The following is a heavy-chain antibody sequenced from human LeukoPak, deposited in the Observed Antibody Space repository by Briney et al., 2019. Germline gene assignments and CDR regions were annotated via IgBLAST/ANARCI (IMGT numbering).Heavy chain of an antibody. D-gene: IGHD6-13*01. V-gene: IGHV1-8*01. CDR2: MNPNSGNT. CDR3: ARGIASRANYYYMDV. J-gene: IGHJ6*03. CDR1: GYTFTSYD. Sequence: ASVKVSCKASGYTFTSYDINWVRQATGQGLEWMGWMNPNSGNTGYAQKLQGRVTMTRNTSISTAYMELSSLRSEDTAVYYCARGIASRANYYYMDVSGKGTTVTVSS.